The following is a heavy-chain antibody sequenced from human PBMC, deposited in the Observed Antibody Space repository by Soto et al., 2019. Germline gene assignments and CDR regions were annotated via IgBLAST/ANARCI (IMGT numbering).Heavy chain of an antibody. Sequence: SVKVSCKASGGTFGSYTISWVRQAPGQGLEWMGRIIPILGIANYAQKFQGRVTITADKSTSTAYMELSSLRSEDTAVYYCARGRPEGYCSSTSCYGHWFDPWGQGTLVTVSS. CDR1: GGTFGSYT. CDR2: IIPILGIA. J-gene: IGHJ5*02. D-gene: IGHD2-2*01. CDR3: ARGRPEGYCSSTSCYGHWFDP. V-gene: IGHV1-69*02.